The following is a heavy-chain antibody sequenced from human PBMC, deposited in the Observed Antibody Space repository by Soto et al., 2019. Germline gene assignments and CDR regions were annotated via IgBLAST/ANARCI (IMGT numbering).Heavy chain of an antibody. V-gene: IGHV3-23*01. CDR3: AHKCGVDCHSVSCY. CDR1: GFTFSNYA. Sequence: EVQLLESGGGLVQPGGSLRLSCAASGFTFSNYAMSWVRQAPGKGLEWVSGISGGGGSSYYADSVKGRFTISRDTSKNTLYPQMNSLRAEDTAVYYCAHKCGVDCHSVSCYWGQGTLVIVSS. J-gene: IGHJ4*02. D-gene: IGHD2-21*02. CDR2: ISGGGGSS.